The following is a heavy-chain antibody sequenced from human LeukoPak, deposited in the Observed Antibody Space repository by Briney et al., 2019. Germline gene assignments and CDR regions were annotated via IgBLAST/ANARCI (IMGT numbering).Heavy chain of an antibody. CDR2: ISGSGGST. Sequence: GGSLRLSCAASGFTFSSYAMCWVRQAPGKGLEWVSAISGSGGSTYYADSVKGRFTISRDNSKNTLYLQMNSLRAEDTAVYYCAKDTGLLWFGELLYSNFDYWGQGTLVTVSS. CDR1: GFTFSSYA. J-gene: IGHJ4*02. D-gene: IGHD3-10*01. V-gene: IGHV3-23*01. CDR3: AKDTGLLWFGELLYSNFDY.